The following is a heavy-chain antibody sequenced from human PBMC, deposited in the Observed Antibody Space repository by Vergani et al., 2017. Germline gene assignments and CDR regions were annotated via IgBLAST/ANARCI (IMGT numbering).Heavy chain of an antibody. CDR2: SNWNSNSI. CDR1: GFTFDDYA. Sequence: EVQLVESGGGLVKPGRSLRLSCAASGFTFDDYAIHWVRHAPVKGLEGVSGSNWNSNSIAYADSVTGRFTISRDNAKNSLYLQINSLRAEDTSLYYCVKDIAASGNYWYFDPWGRGTLVTVSS. J-gene: IGHJ2*01. D-gene: IGHD6-13*01. CDR3: VKDIAASGNYWYFDP. V-gene: IGHV3-9*01.